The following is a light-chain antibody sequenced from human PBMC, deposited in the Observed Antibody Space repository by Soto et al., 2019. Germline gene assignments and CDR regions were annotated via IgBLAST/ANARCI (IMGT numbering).Light chain of an antibody. J-gene: IGKJ5*01. V-gene: IGKV3-11*01. CDR1: QSVSSY. Sequence: EIVLTQSPDTLSVSPGGGATLSCRASQSVSSYLAWYQQKPGQAPRLLIYGASTRATGIPARFSGSGSGTDFTLTISSLEPEDFAVYYCQQRSNWPITFGQGTRLEIK. CDR2: GAS. CDR3: QQRSNWPIT.